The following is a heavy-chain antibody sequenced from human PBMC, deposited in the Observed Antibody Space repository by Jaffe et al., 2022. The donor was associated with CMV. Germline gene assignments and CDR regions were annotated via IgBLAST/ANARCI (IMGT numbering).Heavy chain of an antibody. V-gene: IGHV3-9*01. J-gene: IGHJ4*02. Sequence: EVQLVESGGGLVQPGRSLRLSCAASGFTFDDYAMHWVRQAPGKGLEWVSGISWNSGSIGYADSVKGRFTISRDNAKNSLYLQMNSLRAEDTALYYCAKDIGTVSSSRLPTNPLDYWGQGTLVTVSS. D-gene: IGHD6-13*01. CDR2: ISWNSGSI. CDR1: GFTFDDYA. CDR3: AKDIGTVSSSRLPTNPLDY.